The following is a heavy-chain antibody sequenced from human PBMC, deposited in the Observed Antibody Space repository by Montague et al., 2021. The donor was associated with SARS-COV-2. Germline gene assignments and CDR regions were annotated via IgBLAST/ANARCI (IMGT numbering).Heavy chain of an antibody. J-gene: IGHJ6*03. CDR3: ANSYYYGSGTYVYNYYMDV. V-gene: IGHV4-39*01. CDR1: GGSVSSSPYY. Sequence: SETLSLTCTVSGGSVSSSPYYWGWIRQPPGRGLEWVGGISYSGRTYFSPSLKSRLTISVDSSENQFSLRLSSVTAADTAVYYCANSYYYGSGTYVYNYYMDVWGKGTTVTVSS. D-gene: IGHD3-10*01. CDR2: ISYSGRT.